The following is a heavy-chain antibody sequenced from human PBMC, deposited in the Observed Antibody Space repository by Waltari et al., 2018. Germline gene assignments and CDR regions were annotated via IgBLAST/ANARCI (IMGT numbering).Heavy chain of an antibody. V-gene: IGHV3-23*01. D-gene: IGHD1-26*01. CDR1: GFTFSSYA. J-gene: IGHJ1*01. Sequence: EVQLLESGGGLVQPGGSLRLSCAASGFTFSSYAMSWVRQAPGKGLDWVSAISGIVGSTFYADSVKGRFTISRDNSKNTLYLQMNSLRAEDTAVYYCAKDLDRLSGYFQHWGQGTLVTVSS. CDR3: AKDLDRLSGYFQH. CDR2: ISGIVGST.